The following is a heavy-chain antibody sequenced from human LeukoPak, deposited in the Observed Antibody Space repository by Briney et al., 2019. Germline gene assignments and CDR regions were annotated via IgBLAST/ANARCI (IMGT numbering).Heavy chain of an antibody. J-gene: IGHJ4*02. V-gene: IGHV3-48*03. Sequence: PGGSLRLSCAASGFTFSSYEMNWVRQAPGKGLEWVSYISSSGSTIYYADSVKGRFTISRDNAKNSLYLQMNSLRAEDTAVYYCARDASLWFGGSDYWGQGTLVTVSS. CDR3: ARDASLWFGGSDY. CDR2: ISSSGSTI. D-gene: IGHD3-10*01. CDR1: GFTFSSYE.